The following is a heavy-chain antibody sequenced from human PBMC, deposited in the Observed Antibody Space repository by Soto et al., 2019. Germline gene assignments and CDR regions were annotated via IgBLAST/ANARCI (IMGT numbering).Heavy chain of an antibody. Sequence: QVQLVQSGAEVKKPGASVKVSCKASGYNFTTYAIHWVRQAPGQRREWMGWINTGKGNTKYSQKFQGRVTIIRDTSARTAYMALSNLRSGDTAVYYCARDPWGGAVVAFDIWGQGTMVTVSS. CDR2: INTGKGNT. V-gene: IGHV1-3*04. D-gene: IGHD3-10*01. CDR3: ARDPWGGAVVAFDI. CDR1: GYNFTTYA. J-gene: IGHJ3*02.